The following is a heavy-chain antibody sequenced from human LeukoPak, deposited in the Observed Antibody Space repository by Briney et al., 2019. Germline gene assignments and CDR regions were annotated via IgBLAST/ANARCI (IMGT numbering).Heavy chain of an antibody. CDR2: ISSSGTTM. CDR1: GFTFSDYY. D-gene: IGHD5-18*01. Sequence: PGGSLRLSCAAFGFTFSDYYMSWIRQTPGKGLEWVSYISSSGTTMEYADSVKGRFTISRDNAKDSLYLQMDSLGAEDTAVYYCAKGHTYGMIWGQGTLVTVSS. CDR3: AKGHTYGMI. V-gene: IGHV3-11*01. J-gene: IGHJ4*02.